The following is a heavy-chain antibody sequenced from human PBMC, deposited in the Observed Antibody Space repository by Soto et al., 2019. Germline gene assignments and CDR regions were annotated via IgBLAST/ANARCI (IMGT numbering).Heavy chain of an antibody. Sequence: PGGSLRLSCAASGFTFSSDGMPWARQAPGKGLEWVAVISYDGSNKYYADSVKGRFTISRDNSKNTLYLQMNSLRAEDTAVYYCAREIYGDYVFNWGQGTLVTGSS. CDR2: ISYDGSNK. V-gene: IGHV3-30*03. J-gene: IGHJ4*02. D-gene: IGHD4-17*01. CDR1: GFTFSSDG. CDR3: AREIYGDYVFN.